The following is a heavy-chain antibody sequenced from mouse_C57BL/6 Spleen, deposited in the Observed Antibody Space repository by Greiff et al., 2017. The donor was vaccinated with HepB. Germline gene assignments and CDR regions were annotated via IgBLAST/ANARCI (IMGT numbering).Heavy chain of an antibody. J-gene: IGHJ2*01. D-gene: IGHD2-1*01. Sequence: QVQLQQSGAELVRPGASVKLSCKASGYTFTDYYINWVKQRPGQGLEWIARIYPGSGNTYYNEKFKGKATLTAEKSSSTAYMQLSSLTSEDSAVYFCAREGIYYGNYVDYWGQGTTLTVSS. CDR1: GYTFTDYY. CDR3: AREGIYYGNYVDY. V-gene: IGHV1-76*01. CDR2: IYPGSGNT.